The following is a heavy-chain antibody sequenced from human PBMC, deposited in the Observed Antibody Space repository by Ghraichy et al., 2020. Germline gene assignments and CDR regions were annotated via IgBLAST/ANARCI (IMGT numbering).Heavy chain of an antibody. Sequence: SETLSLTCAVSGGSLSGYYWTWIRQTPGEGLEWIGHINETGITHSNPSLTGRAALWIDTSKNQFSLNVTSLTAADTAVYYCARAENPEVAVAGTGWFDPWGHGTLVSVYS. D-gene: IGHD6-19*01. CDR3: ARAENPEVAVAGTGWFDP. J-gene: IGHJ5*02. CDR1: GGSLSGYY. CDR2: INETGIT. V-gene: IGHV4-34*01.